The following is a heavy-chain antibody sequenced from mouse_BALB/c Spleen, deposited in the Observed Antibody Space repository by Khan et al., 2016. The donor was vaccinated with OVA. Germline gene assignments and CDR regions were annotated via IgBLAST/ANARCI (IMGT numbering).Heavy chain of an antibody. CDR1: GFSLTSYG. J-gene: IGHJ1*01. Sequence: QVQLKQSGPGLVAPSQSLSITCTVSGFSLTSYGVHWVRQPPGKGLEWLGVIWTGGSTNYHSALRSRLTINKDNYKSQAFLKMNNLKTDDTAMYCCASEHGSSHGYFDVWGAGTTLTVSS. D-gene: IGHD1-1*01. CDR2: IWTGGST. CDR3: ASEHGSSHGYFDV. V-gene: IGHV2-9*02.